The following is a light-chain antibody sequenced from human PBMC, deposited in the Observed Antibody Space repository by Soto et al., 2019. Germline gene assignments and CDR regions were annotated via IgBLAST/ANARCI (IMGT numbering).Light chain of an antibody. CDR3: QSYDSSNRV. J-gene: IGLJ3*02. Sequence: NFMLTQPHSVSESPGKTVTFSCTRSSGSIASNYVQWYQQRPGSAPTTVISENNQRPSGVPDRFSASIDSSSNSASLTISGLKTEDEADYYCQSYDSSNRVFGGGTKLTVL. CDR1: SGSIASNY. CDR2: ENN. V-gene: IGLV6-57*04.